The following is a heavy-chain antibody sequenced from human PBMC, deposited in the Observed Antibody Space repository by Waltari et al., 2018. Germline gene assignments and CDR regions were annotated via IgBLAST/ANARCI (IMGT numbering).Heavy chain of an antibody. CDR2: IRYEGSNK. J-gene: IGHJ6*03. CDR1: GFTVSSYG. V-gene: IGHV3-30*02. Sequence: QVQLVESGGGVVQPGGSLRLSCAASGFTVSSYGMHWVRQAPGKGQEWVAFIRYEGSNKDYAESVKGRFTISRDNSKNTLYLQMNSLRAEDTAVYYCAKDRGMGYYYYYMDVWGKGTTVTVSS. CDR3: AKDRGMGYYYYYMDV.